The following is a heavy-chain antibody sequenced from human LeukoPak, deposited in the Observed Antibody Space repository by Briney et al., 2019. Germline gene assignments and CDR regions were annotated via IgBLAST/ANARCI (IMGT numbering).Heavy chain of an antibody. J-gene: IGHJ5*02. CDR2: IYYSGST. CDR1: GGSISSGDYY. V-gene: IGHV4-30-4*08. Sequence: SETLSLTCTVSGGSISSGDYYWSWIRQPPGKGLEWIGYIYYSGSTYYNPSLKSRVTISVDTSKNQFSLKLSSVTAADTAVYYCARVRLSGVTGTPNWFDPWGQGTLVTVSS. CDR3: ARVRLSGVTGTPNWFDP. D-gene: IGHD1-20*01.